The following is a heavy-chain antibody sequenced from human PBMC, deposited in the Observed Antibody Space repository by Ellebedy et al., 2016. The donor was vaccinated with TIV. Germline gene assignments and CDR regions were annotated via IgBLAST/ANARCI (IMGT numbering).Heavy chain of an antibody. CDR2: ISYDGSNK. CDR3: ARCRSYYGSGSSIYYYYYGMDV. D-gene: IGHD3-10*01. CDR1: GFTFGSYG. V-gene: IGHV3-30*03. Sequence: GGSLRLSCAASGFTFGSYGMHWVRQAPGKGLEWVAVISYDGSNKYYADSVKGRFTISRDNSKNTLYLQMNSLRAEDTAVYYCARCRSYYGSGSSIYYYYYGMDVWGQGTTVTVSS. J-gene: IGHJ6*02.